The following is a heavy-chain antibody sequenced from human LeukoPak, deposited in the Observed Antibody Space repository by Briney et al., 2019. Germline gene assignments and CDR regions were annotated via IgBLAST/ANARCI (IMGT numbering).Heavy chain of an antibody. V-gene: IGHV1-46*01. Sequence: ASVKVSCKASGYTFTSYYMHWVRQAPGQGLEWMGIINPSGGSTSYAQKFQGRVTMTRDTSTSTVYMELSSLRSEDTAVYYCARALVNYYDSSGYPRAFDIWGQGTMVTVSS. D-gene: IGHD3-22*01. CDR1: GYTFTSYY. CDR3: ARALVNYYDSSGYPRAFDI. CDR2: INPSGGST. J-gene: IGHJ3*02.